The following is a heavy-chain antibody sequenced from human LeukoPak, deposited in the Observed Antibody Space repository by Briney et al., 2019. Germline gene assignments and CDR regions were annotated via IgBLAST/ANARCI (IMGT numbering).Heavy chain of an antibody. D-gene: IGHD2-2*01. CDR1: GFTFSSYA. CDR2: ISGSGDST. CDR3: AKGRSGVSTAAINS. Sequence: GGSLRLSCAASGFTFSSYAMSWVRQAPGKGLEWVSTISGSGDSTYYADSVKGRFTISRDNSKNTLHLQMNSLRAEDTAVYSCAKGRSGVSTAAINSWGQGTLVTVSS. V-gene: IGHV3-23*01. J-gene: IGHJ4*02.